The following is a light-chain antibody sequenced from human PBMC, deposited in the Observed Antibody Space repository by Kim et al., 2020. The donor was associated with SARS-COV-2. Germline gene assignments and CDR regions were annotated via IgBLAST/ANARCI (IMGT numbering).Light chain of an antibody. CDR3: QQYNNWVT. Sequence: SVTPGKRATLSCRARQSVSSNLAWYQQKPGQAPRLLIYGASTRATGIPARFSGSGSGTEFTLTISSLQSEDFAVYYCQQYNNWVTFGPGTKVDIK. J-gene: IGKJ3*01. V-gene: IGKV3-15*01. CDR2: GAS. CDR1: QSVSSN.